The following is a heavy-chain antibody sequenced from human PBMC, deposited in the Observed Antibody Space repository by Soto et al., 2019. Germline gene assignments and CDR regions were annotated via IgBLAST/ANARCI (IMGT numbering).Heavy chain of an antibody. J-gene: IGHJ4*02. CDR1: GYTFTAYY. V-gene: IGHV1-2*02. D-gene: IGHD2-8*01. CDR3: ARGYCNNGVCLVVAGFDS. Sequence: QVQLVQSGADVKKPGASVKVSCEASGYTFTAYYMHWVRQAPGQGLEWMGYINPNTRGTKYTQKFQGRVTMTRDTSISTAYMELSSLTSDDTAVYYCARGYCNNGVCLVVAGFDSWGQGTLVTVSS. CDR2: INPNTRGT.